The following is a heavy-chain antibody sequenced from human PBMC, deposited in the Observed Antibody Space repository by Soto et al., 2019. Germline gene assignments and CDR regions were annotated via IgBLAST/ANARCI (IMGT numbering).Heavy chain of an antibody. CDR2: ISGSGGST. D-gene: IGHD1-26*01. V-gene: IGHV3-23*01. CDR3: AKHRNGSYYLNWFDP. CDR1: GFTFSSYA. J-gene: IGHJ5*02. Sequence: PGGSLRLSCAASGFTFSSYAMSWVRQAPGKGLEWVSVISGSGGSTYYADSVKGRFTISRDNPKNTLYLQMNGLRAEDTAVYYCAKHRNGSYYLNWFDPWGQGTLVTVSS.